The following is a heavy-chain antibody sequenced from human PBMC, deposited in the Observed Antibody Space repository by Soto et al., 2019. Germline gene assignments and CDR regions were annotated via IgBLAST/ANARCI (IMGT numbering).Heavy chain of an antibody. V-gene: IGHV1-69*13. CDR1: GGTFSSYA. CDR2: IIPIFGTA. CDR3: ARDRKMATIHAFDI. Sequence: SVKVSCKASGGTFSSYAISWVRQAPGQGLEWMGGIIPIFGTANYAQKFQGRVTITADESTSTAYMELSSLRSEDTAVYYCARDRKMATIHAFDIWGQGTMVTVSS. J-gene: IGHJ3*02. D-gene: IGHD5-12*01.